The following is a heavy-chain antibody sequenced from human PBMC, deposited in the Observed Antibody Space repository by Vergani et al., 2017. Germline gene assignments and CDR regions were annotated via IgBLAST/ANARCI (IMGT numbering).Heavy chain of an antibody. CDR2: IYYSGST. CDR1: GASIRSSNYY. V-gene: IGHV4-39*01. D-gene: IGHD6-19*01. Sequence: QLQLQESGPGLVKPSATLFLTCSVSGASIRSSNYYWGWIRQPPGKGLEWIASIYYSGSTYYNPSLKSRVTISVDTSKNQFSLKLSSVTAADTAVYFCARHSTVEWLVKWGWFDPWGQGILVTVSS. J-gene: IGHJ5*02. CDR3: ARHSTVEWLVKWGWFDP.